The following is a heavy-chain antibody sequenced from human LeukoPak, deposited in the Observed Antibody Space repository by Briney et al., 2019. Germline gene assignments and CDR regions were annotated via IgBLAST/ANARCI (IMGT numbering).Heavy chain of an antibody. CDR1: GGSISCYY. Sequence: SETLSLTCTVSGGSISCYYWSWIRQPPGKGLEWIGYIYYSGSTYYNPSLKSRVTISVDTSKNQFSLKLSSVTAADTAVYYCARDKNFFSNWFDPWGQGTLVTVSP. CDR2: IYYSGST. V-gene: IGHV4-59*12. J-gene: IGHJ5*02. CDR3: ARDKNFFSNWFDP. D-gene: IGHD2/OR15-2a*01.